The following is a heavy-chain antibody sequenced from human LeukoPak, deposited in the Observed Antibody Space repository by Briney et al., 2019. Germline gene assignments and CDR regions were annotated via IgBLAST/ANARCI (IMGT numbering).Heavy chain of an antibody. J-gene: IGHJ4*02. CDR2: ISWNSGSI. V-gene: IGHV3-9*01. D-gene: IGHD3-22*01. CDR3: ARDQSDSSGPRNDYFDY. CDR1: GFTFDDYA. Sequence: PGRSLRLSCAASGFTFDDYAMHWVRQAPGKGLEWVSGISWNSGSIGCADSVKGRFTISRDNAKSSLYLQMNSLRAEDTALYYCARDQSDSSGPRNDYFDYWGQGTLVTVSS.